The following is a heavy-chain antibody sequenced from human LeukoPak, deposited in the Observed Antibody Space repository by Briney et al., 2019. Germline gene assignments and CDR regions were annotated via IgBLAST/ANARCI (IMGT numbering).Heavy chain of an antibody. J-gene: IGHJ3*02. V-gene: IGHV3-49*04. CDR2: IRSKAYGGTT. CDR1: GFTFGDYA. CDR3: TRKIPEGAFDI. Sequence: GGSLRLSCTASGFTFGDYAMSWVRQAPGKGLEWVGFIRSKAYGGTTEYAASVKGRFTISRDDSKSIAYLQMNSLKTEDTAVYYCTRKIPEGAFDIWGQGTMVTVSS.